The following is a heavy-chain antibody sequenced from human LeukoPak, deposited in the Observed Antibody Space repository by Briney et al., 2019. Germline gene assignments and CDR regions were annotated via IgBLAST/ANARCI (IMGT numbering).Heavy chain of an antibody. V-gene: IGHV4-31*03. CDR2: IYYTGRT. CDR1: GGSICSSAYH. D-gene: IGHD3/OR15-3a*01. J-gene: IGHJ4*02. CDR3: ASGECRPGLQVHY. Sequence: PSETLSLTCCVSGGSICSSAYHWSWFRQHPGKGLEWIGYIYYTGRTYYSPSLKSRVTITLDTSKNQFSLNLSSLTAADTAVYYCASGECRPGLQVHYWGRGTLVAVSS.